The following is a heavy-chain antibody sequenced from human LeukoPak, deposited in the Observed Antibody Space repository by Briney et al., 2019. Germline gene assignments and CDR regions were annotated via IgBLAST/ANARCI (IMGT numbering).Heavy chain of an antibody. J-gene: IGHJ4*02. D-gene: IGHD4-17*01. CDR1: GYTFTSYD. CDR2: ISAYNGNT. V-gene: IGHV1-18*01. Sequence: ASVKVSCKASGYTFTSYDINWVRQAPGQGLEWMGWISAYNGNTNYAQKLQGRVTMTTDTSTSTAYMELRSLTSDDTAVYYCARDPSDGDYDYWGQGTLVTVSS. CDR3: ARDPSDGDYDY.